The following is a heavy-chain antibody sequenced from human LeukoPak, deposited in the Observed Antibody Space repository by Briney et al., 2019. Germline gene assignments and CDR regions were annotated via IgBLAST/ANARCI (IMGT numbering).Heavy chain of an antibody. V-gene: IGHV3-74*01. D-gene: IGHD3-3*01. CDR3: VSDLCGGDDQ. CDR2: IDEDGKTI. CDR1: GFTFNSYW. Sequence: GGSLRLSCAASGFTFNSYWMPWVRQAPGKGLVWVSRIDEDGKTIDYADSVKGRFTISRDNAKGTLYLQMSSLRDEDTAVYYCVSDLCGGDDQWGRGTLVTVSS. J-gene: IGHJ5*02.